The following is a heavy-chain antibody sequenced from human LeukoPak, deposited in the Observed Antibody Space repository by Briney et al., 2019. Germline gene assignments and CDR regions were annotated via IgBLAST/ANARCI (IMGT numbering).Heavy chain of an antibody. Sequence: GASVKVSCKASGYTFTSYGISWVRQAPGQGLEWMGWISAYNGNTNYAQKLQGRVTMTTDTSTSTAYMELRSLRSDDTAVYYCARFRGTYYYDSSGYSLDYWGQGTLVTVSS. CDR1: GYTFTSYG. CDR3: ARFRGTYYYDSSGYSLDY. CDR2: ISAYNGNT. J-gene: IGHJ4*02. D-gene: IGHD3-22*01. V-gene: IGHV1-18*01.